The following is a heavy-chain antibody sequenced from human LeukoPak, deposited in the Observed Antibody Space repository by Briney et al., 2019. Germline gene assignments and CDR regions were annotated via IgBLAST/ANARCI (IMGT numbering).Heavy chain of an antibody. CDR3: ARLYSSSGRGFDY. CDR2: IYYSGST. D-gene: IGHD6-6*01. Sequence: SETXSLTCTVSGGSISSSSYYWGWIREPXGKGXEGIGSIYYSGSTYYNPSLKSRVTISVDTSKNQFSLKLSSVTAADTAVYYCARLYSSSGRGFDYWGQGTLVTVSS. V-gene: IGHV4-39*01. J-gene: IGHJ4*02. CDR1: GGSISSSSYY.